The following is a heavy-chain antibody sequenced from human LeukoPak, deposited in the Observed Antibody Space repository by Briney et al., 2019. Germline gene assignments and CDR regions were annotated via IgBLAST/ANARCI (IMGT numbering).Heavy chain of an antibody. D-gene: IGHD3-10*01. Sequence: SEALSLTCTVSGGSISSYYWSWIRQPPGKRLEWIGYIFYRGSTNYNPSLKSRVAISEDTSKNQFSLNLSSVTAADTAVYYCARGGYYGSGSDDAFDIWGQGTMVTVSS. CDR3: ARGGYYGSGSDDAFDI. J-gene: IGHJ3*02. CDR2: IFYRGST. V-gene: IGHV4-59*01. CDR1: GGSISSYY.